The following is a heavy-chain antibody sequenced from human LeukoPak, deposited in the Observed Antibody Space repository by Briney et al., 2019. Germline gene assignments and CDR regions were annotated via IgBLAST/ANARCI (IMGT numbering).Heavy chain of an antibody. CDR1: GGSISSGGYY. J-gene: IGHJ6*02. Sequence: SETLSLTCTVSGGSISSGGYYWSWLRQHPGKGLEWIGYIYYSGSTYYNPSLKSRVTISVDTSKNQFSLKLSSVTAADTAVYYCATAAGHYYYGMDVWGQGTTVTVSS. CDR2: IYYSGST. CDR3: ATAAGHYYYGMDV. V-gene: IGHV4-31*03. D-gene: IGHD2-15*01.